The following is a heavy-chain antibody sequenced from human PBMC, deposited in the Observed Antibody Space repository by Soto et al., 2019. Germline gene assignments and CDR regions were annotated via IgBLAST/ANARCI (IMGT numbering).Heavy chain of an antibody. CDR3: AACVLPASRNSYFDY. CDR2: IYYSGST. J-gene: IGHJ4*02. V-gene: IGHV4-39*01. CDR1: GISVSTSDYY. D-gene: IGHD5-18*01. Sequence: SETLSLTCTVSGISVSTSDYYWGWVRQPPGKGLDWIGNIYYSGSTFYNPSLRSRVTLSVDTSKNNFSLRLNSVTVADTAVYFCAACVLPASRNSYFDYWGQGTLVTVSS.